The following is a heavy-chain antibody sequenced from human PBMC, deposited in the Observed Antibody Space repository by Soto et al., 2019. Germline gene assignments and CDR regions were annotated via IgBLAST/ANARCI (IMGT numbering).Heavy chain of an antibody. V-gene: IGHV4-34*01. D-gene: IGHD2-15*01. CDR1: GGSFSGYY. CDR2: INHSGST. CDR3: ARQRGYCSGGSCYLDFDY. J-gene: IGHJ4*02. Sequence: QVQLQQWGAGLLKPSETLSLTCAVYGGSFSGYYWSWIRQPPGKGLEWIGEINHSGSTNYNQSLKSRVTISVDTSKNQFSLKRSSVTAADTAVYYCARQRGYCSGGSCYLDFDYWGQGTLVTVSS.